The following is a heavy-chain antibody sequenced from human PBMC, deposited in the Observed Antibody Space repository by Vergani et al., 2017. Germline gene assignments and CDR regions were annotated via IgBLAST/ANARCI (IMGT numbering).Heavy chain of an antibody. CDR2: ISGSGGST. J-gene: IGHJ4*02. CDR3: AKSAYCGGDCYSQFDY. Sequence: VQILQSGGGLVQPGGSLRLSCAASGFTFSSYAMSWVRQAPGKGLEWVSAISGSGGSTYYADSVKGRFTISRDNSKNTLYLQMNSLRAEDTAVYYCAKSAYCGGDCYSQFDYWGQGTLVTVSS. CDR1: GFTFSSYA. D-gene: IGHD2-21*02. V-gene: IGHV3-23*01.